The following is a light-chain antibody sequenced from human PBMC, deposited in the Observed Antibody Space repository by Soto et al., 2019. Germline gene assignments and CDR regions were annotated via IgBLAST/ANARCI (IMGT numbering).Light chain of an antibody. Sequence: EIVLTQSPATLYLSPGERATLSCRASQSVTTYLAWYRQKPGQAPRLLIYDASNRASGIPARFSGSGSGTDFTLTISSLEPEDFAVYYCQQRSIWPRSFGGGTRVEIK. V-gene: IGKV3-11*01. CDR2: DAS. CDR3: QQRSIWPRS. J-gene: IGKJ4*01. CDR1: QSVTTY.